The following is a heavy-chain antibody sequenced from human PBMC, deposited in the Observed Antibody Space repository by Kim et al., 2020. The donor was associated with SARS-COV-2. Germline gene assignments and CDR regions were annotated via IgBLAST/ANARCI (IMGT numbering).Heavy chain of an antibody. J-gene: IGHJ4*02. D-gene: IGHD5-12*01. CDR2: INPNSGGT. CDR1: GYTFTGYY. CDR3: ARAWYSGYDLASPY. Sequence: ASVKVSCKASGYTFTGYYMHWVRQAPGQGLEWMGWINPNSGGTNYAQKFQGRVTMTRDTSISTAYMELSRLRSDDTAVYYCARAWYSGYDLASPYWGQGTLVTVSS. V-gene: IGHV1-2*02.